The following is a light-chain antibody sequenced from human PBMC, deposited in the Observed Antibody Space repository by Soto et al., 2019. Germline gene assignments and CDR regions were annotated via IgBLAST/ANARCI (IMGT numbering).Light chain of an antibody. CDR1: QTINRY. J-gene: IGKJ1*01. Sequence: DIQMTQSPSSLSASVGDRVTITCRASQTINRYLNWYQQKPGKAPKLLIYAASSLQSGVPSRFSGSGFGIDFTLTITSLQPEDSATYYCQQSYNTPWTFGQGTKVEIK. V-gene: IGKV1-39*01. CDR2: AAS. CDR3: QQSYNTPWT.